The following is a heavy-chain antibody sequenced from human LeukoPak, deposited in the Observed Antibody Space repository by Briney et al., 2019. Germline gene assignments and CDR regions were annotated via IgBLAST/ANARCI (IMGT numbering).Heavy chain of an antibody. J-gene: IGHJ3*02. CDR2: IHYSGST. D-gene: IGHD4-17*01. Sequence: SETLSLTCTVSGGSISSYYWGWIRQPPGKGLEWIGYIHYSGSTKYNSSLKIRVTISVDTSKNQFSLKMSSVTAADTAVYYCARRGDYNRQGAFDIWGQGTMVIVSS. CDR1: GGSISSYY. V-gene: IGHV4-59*01. CDR3: ARRGDYNRQGAFDI.